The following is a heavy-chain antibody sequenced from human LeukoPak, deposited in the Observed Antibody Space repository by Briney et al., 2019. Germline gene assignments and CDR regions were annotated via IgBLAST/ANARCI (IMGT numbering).Heavy chain of an antibody. D-gene: IGHD5-18*01. J-gene: IGHJ3*02. CDR3: ARSASSGYSYGYGVAFDI. Sequence: PSETLSLTCTVSGGSISSSSYYWGWIRQPPGKGLEWIGYIYYSGSTNYNPSLKSRVTISVDTSKNQFSLKLSSVTAADTAVYYCARSASSGYSYGYGVAFDIWGQGTMVTVSS. V-gene: IGHV4-61*05. CDR2: IYYSGST. CDR1: GGSISSSSYY.